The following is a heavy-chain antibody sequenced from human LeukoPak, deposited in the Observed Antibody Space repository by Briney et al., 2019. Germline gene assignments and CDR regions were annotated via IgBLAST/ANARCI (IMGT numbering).Heavy chain of an antibody. CDR2: IYYSRST. D-gene: IGHD1-14*01. J-gene: IGHJ4*02. CDR3: ARARPPGAPYYFDY. V-gene: IGHV4-31*03. CDR1: GGSISSGGYY. Sequence: SQTLSLTCTVSGGSISSGGYYWSWIRQHPGKGLEWIGYIYYSRSTYYNPSLNSRVTISVDTSKNQFSLKLSSVTAADTSVYYCARARPPGAPYYFDYWGQGTLVTVSS.